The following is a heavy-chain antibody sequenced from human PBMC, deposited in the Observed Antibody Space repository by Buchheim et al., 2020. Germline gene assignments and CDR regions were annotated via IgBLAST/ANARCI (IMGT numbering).Heavy chain of an antibody. J-gene: IGHJ4*02. V-gene: IGHV4-59*08. Sequence: QLQLQESGPGLVKPSETLSLTCTVSGGSISSYYWSWIRQPPGGGLECIAYIHYSGSTNYNPSLKSRVTISVDTSKHHFSLKVSSVTAADTAVYYCARQGHYGDYDNWGQGTL. D-gene: IGHD4-17*01. CDR3: ARQGHYGDYDN. CDR2: IHYSGST. CDR1: GGSISSYY.